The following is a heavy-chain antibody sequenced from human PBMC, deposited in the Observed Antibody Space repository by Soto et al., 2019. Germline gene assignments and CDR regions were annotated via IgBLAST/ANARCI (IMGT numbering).Heavy chain of an antibody. J-gene: IGHJ6*02. CDR3: AKDREYQLLYYYYYGMDV. Sequence: LRLSCAASGFTFSSYGMHWVRQAPGKGLEWVAVISYDGSNKYYADSVKGRFTISRDNSKNTLYLQMNSLRAEDTAVYYCAKDREYQLLYYYYYGMDVWGQGTTVTVSS. CDR2: ISYDGSNK. CDR1: GFTFSSYG. V-gene: IGHV3-30*18. D-gene: IGHD2-2*01.